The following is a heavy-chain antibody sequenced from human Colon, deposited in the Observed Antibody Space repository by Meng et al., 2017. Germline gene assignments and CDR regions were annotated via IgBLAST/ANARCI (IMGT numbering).Heavy chain of an antibody. J-gene: IGHJ4*02. CDR1: GWTLTELS. V-gene: IGHV1-24*01. D-gene: IGHD1-26*01. CDR2: FDPDDDET. Sequence: ASVKVSCKVSGWTLTELSIHWVRQARGQGLEWMGSFDPDDDETVYAQNFQGRLTMTEDTSANTAYMELSGLRSDDTAVYFCSSDRRLGAFHFWGQGTLVTVSS. CDR3: SSDRRLGAFHF.